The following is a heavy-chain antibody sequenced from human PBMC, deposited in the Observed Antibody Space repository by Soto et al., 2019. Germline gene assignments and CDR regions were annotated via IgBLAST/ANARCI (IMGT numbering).Heavy chain of an antibody. D-gene: IGHD3-22*01. V-gene: IGHV1-18*01. CDR1: GYTFTSYG. J-gene: IGHJ6*02. Sequence: ASVKVSCKASGYTFTSYGISWVRQAPGQGLEWMGWISAYNGNTNYAQKLQGRVTMTTDTSTSTAYMELRSLRSDDTAVYYCAREYYDSSGRTLYYYYGMDVWGQGTTVTVS. CDR2: ISAYNGNT. CDR3: AREYYDSSGRTLYYYYGMDV.